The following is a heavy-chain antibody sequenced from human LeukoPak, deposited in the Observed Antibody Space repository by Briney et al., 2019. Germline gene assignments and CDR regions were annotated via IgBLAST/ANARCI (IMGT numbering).Heavy chain of an antibody. CDR2: INPNSGGT. D-gene: IGHD2-15*01. V-gene: IGHV1-2*02. CDR1: GHTFTGYY. CDR3: AREGCSGGSCYGNWFDP. J-gene: IGHJ5*02. Sequence: ASVKVSCKASGHTFTGYYMHWVRQAPGQGLEWMGWINPNSGGTNYAQKFQGRVTMTRDTSISTAYMELSRLRSDDTAVYYCAREGCSGGSCYGNWFDPWGQGTLVTVSS.